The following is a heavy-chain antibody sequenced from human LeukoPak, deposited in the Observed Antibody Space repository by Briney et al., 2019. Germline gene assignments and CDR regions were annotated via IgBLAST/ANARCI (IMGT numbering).Heavy chain of an antibody. CDR1: GGSFSGYY. J-gene: IGHJ3*02. Sequence: SETLSLTCSVSGGSFSGYYWSWIRQPPGKGLEWIGEINHSGSTNYNPSLKSRVTISVDTSKNQFSLKLSSVTAADTAVYYCARDVAAENAFDIWGQGTMVTVSS. D-gene: IGHD6-13*01. CDR3: ARDVAAENAFDI. CDR2: INHSGST. V-gene: IGHV4-34*01.